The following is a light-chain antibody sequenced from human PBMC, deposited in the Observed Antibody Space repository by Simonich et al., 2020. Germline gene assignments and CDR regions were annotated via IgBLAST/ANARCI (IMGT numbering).Light chain of an antibody. J-gene: IGKJ3*01. V-gene: IGKV4-1*01. CDR1: QSFLYSSNNKNY. Sequence: DIVMTQSPDSLAVSLGERATINCKASQSFLYSSNNKNYLSWYQKKPGQPPKLLIYWASTRDSGVPDRFSGCGSGTDFTLTISSLQAEDVAVYYCQQYYSTPFTFGPGTKVDIK. CDR2: WAS. CDR3: QQYYSTPFT.